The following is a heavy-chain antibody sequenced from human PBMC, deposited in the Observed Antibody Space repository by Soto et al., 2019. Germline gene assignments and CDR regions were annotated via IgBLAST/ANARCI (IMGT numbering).Heavy chain of an antibody. CDR3: ARDLTMIVPIKITAFDI. V-gene: IGHV3-48*02. CDR1: GFTFSSYS. CDR2: ISSSSSTI. D-gene: IGHD3-22*01. J-gene: IGHJ3*02. Sequence: EVQLVESGGGLVQPGGSLRLSCAASGFTFSSYSMNWVRQPPGKGLEWVSYISSSSSTIYYADSVKGRFTISRDNAKNSLYLQMNSLRDEDTAVYYCARDLTMIVPIKITAFDIWGQGTMVTVSS.